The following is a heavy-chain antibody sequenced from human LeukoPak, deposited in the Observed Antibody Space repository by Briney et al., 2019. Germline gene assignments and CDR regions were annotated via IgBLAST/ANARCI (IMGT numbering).Heavy chain of an antibody. CDR3: ASPQGDCSGGSCFYYFDY. V-gene: IGHV1-69*13. CDR1: GGTFSSYA. J-gene: IGHJ4*02. CDR2: IIPIFGTA. D-gene: IGHD2-15*01. Sequence: GASVKVSCEASGGTFSSYAISWVRQAPGQGLEWMGGIIPIFGTANYAQKFQGRVTITADESTSTAYMELSSLRSEDTAVYYCASPQGDCSGGSCFYYFDYWGQGTLVTVSS.